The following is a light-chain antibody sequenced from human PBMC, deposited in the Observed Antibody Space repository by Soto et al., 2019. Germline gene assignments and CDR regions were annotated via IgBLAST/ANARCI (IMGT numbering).Light chain of an antibody. V-gene: IGLV2-14*01. Sequence: QSALTQPASVSGSPGQSITFSCTGRSSDVGDYNYVSWYQQHPGKAPKLMIYDVSDRPSGVSDRFSGSKSGNTASLTISGLQAEDEADYYCISYTSRSTLGFGGGTKLTVL. CDR2: DVS. CDR1: SSDVGDYNY. J-gene: IGLJ3*02. CDR3: ISYTSRSTLG.